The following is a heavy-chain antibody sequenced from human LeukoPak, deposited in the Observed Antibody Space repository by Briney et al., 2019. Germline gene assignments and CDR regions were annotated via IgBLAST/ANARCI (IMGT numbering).Heavy chain of an antibody. CDR1: GFTFSTYG. CDR3: AKGRSIAVADTAFDY. CDR2: ISGSGGST. D-gene: IGHD6-19*01. J-gene: IGHJ4*02. V-gene: IGHV3-23*01. Sequence: GGSLRLSCAASGFTFSTYGMSWVRQAPGKGLEWVSAISGSGGSTYYADSVKGRFTISRDNSKNTLYLQMNSLRAEDTAVYYCAKGRSIAVADTAFDYWGQGTLVTVSS.